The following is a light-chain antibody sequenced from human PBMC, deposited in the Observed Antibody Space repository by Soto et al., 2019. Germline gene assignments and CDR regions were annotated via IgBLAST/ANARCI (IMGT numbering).Light chain of an antibody. J-gene: IGLJ3*02. CDR2: SNS. CDR1: SYNIGTYS. CDR3: ASWDDRLSGWV. V-gene: IGLV1-47*01. Sequence: QSVLTKPPSASGTPGQRGTISCSGSSYNIGTYSVYWFQHLPGTAPKLLIHSNSQRPSGVPDRFSGSNSATSASLAISGLRYEHEGDYYCASWDDRLSGWVFGGGTTVTVL.